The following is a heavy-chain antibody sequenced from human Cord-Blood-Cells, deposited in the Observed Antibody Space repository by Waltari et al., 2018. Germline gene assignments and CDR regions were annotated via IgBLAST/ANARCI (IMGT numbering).Heavy chain of an antibody. V-gene: IGHV3-30*04. CDR3: ARDEITMVRGVMGY. D-gene: IGHD3-10*01. CDR1: YA. J-gene: IGHJ4*02. CDR2: ISYDGSNK. Sequence: YAMHWVRQAPGKGLERVAVISYDGSNKYYADSVKGRFTISRDNSKNTLYLQMNSLRAEDTAVYYCARDEITMVRGVMGYWGQGTLVTVSS.